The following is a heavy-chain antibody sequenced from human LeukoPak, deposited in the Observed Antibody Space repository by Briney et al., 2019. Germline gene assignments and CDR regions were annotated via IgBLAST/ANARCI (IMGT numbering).Heavy chain of an antibody. CDR1: GGSFSGYY. CDR2: INHSGST. D-gene: IGHD5-12*01. CDR3: ARGLQVAWVY. V-gene: IGHV4-34*01. Sequence: SEPVSLTCAVYGGSFSGYYWSWIRQPPGKGLEWIGEINHSGSTNYNPSLKSRVTISVDTSKNQFSLKLSSVTAADTAVYYCARGLQVAWVYWGQGT. J-gene: IGHJ4*02.